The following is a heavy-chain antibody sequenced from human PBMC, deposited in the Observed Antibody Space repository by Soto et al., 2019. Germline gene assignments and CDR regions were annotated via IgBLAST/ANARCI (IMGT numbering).Heavy chain of an antibody. CDR3: ARRESYYDFWSGYYHPTNWFDP. D-gene: IGHD3-3*01. CDR1: GYTFTSYD. V-gene: IGHV1-8*01. J-gene: IGHJ5*02. Sequence: ASVKVSCKASGYTFTSYDINGVRQATGQGLEWMGWMNPNSGNTGYAQKFQGRVTMTRNTSISTAYMELSSLRSEDTAVYYCARRESYYDFWSGYYHPTNWFDPWGQGTLVTVSS. CDR2: MNPNSGNT.